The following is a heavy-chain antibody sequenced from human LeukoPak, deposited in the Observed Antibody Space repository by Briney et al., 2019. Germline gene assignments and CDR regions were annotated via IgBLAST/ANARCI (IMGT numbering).Heavy chain of an antibody. CDR2: IKSDGST. Sequence: GGSLDLPFSASGFPFNTYWMHWVRPAPGKGRVWVSRIKSDGSTNYADSVKGRFTISRDNAKNTLSLQMNSLRPEDTGVYYCARAPSEIGGYYPEYFRHWGQGTLVTVSS. D-gene: IGHD3-22*01. CDR3: ARAPSEIGGYYPEYFRH. V-gene: IGHV3-74*01. J-gene: IGHJ1*01. CDR1: GFPFNTYW.